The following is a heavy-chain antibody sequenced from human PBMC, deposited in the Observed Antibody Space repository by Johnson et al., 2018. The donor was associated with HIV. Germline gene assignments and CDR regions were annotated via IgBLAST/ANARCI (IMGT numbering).Heavy chain of an antibody. CDR1: GFTFSDYY. Sequence: QVQLVESGGGLVKPGGSLRLSCAASGFTFSDYYMTWIRQAPGKGLEWVSYISNSASITNSASTTYYADSVKGRFTISRDSSKNTLHLQMNSLNAEDTAMYYCARLRQEANCGADCHWAIWGQGTMVTVSS. CDR2: ISNSASITNSASTT. CDR3: ARLRQEANCGADCHWAI. D-gene: IGHD2-21*02. J-gene: IGHJ3*02. V-gene: IGHV3-11*04.